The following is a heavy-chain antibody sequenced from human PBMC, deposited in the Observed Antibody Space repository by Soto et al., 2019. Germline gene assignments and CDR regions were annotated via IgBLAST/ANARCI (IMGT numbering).Heavy chain of an antibody. J-gene: IGHJ6*02. Sequence: ASVKVSCKASGGTFSSYAISWVRQAPGQGLEWMGGIIPIFGTANYAQKFQGRVTITADESTSTAYMELSSLRSEDTAVYYCASRGGDYCSSTSCYENGPYYYGMDVWGQGTTVTVSS. D-gene: IGHD2-2*01. CDR2: IIPIFGTA. CDR3: ASRGGDYCSSTSCYENGPYYYGMDV. V-gene: IGHV1-69*13. CDR1: GGTFSSYA.